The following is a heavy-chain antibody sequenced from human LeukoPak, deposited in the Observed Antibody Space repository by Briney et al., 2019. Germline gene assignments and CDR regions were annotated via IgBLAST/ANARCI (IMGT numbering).Heavy chain of an antibody. Sequence: ASVKVSCKASGYTFTSYGISWVRQAPGQGLEWMGWISAYNGNTNYAQKLQGRVTMTTDTSTSTAYMELRSLRSDDTAVYYCARSDYYGSGSYPHYAVRYNWFDPWGQGTLVTVSS. CDR1: GYTFTSYG. CDR2: ISAYNGNT. V-gene: IGHV1-18*01. J-gene: IGHJ5*02. CDR3: ARSDYYGSGSYPHYAVRYNWFDP. D-gene: IGHD3-10*01.